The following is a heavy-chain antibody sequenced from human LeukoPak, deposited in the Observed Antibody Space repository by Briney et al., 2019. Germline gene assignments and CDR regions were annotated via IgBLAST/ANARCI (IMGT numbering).Heavy chain of an antibody. J-gene: IGHJ5*02. CDR3: AKEGGGGRYCSGGSCYWGFDP. D-gene: IGHD2-15*01. V-gene: IGHV1-24*01. CDR2: FDPEDGET. Sequence: ASVKVSCKVSGYTLTELSMHWVRQAPGKGLEWMGGFDPEDGETIYAQKFQGRVTMTEDTSTDTAYMEMSSLRSEDTAVYYCAKEGGGGRYCSGGSCYWGFDPWGQGTLVTVSS. CDR1: GYTLTELS.